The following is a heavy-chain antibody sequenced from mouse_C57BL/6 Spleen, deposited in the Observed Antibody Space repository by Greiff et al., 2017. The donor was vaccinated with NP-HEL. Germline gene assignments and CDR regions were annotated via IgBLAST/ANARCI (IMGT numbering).Heavy chain of an antibody. CDR2: IDPETGGT. Sequence: QVQLQQSGAELVRPGASVTLSCKASGYTFTDYEMHWVKQTPVHGLAWIGAIDPETGGTAYNQKFKGKAILTADKSSSTAYMELRSLTSEDSAVYYCTREGYYYGSSPYWYFDVWGTGTTVTVSS. D-gene: IGHD1-1*01. V-gene: IGHV1-15*01. CDR3: TREGYYYGSSPYWYFDV. CDR1: GYTFTDYE. J-gene: IGHJ1*03.